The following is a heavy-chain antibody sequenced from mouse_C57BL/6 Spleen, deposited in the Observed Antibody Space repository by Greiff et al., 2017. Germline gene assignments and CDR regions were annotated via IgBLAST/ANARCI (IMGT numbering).Heavy chain of an antibody. D-gene: IGHD1-1*01. Sequence: EVQGVESGGGLVKPGGSLKLSCAASGFTFSSYAMSWVRQTPEKRLEWVATISDGGSYTYYPDNVKGRFTISRDNAKNNLYLQMSHLKSEDTAMYYCARATVVTSYFDYWGQGTTLTVSS. J-gene: IGHJ2*01. CDR2: ISDGGSYT. CDR3: ARATVVTSYFDY. V-gene: IGHV5-4*01. CDR1: GFTFSSYA.